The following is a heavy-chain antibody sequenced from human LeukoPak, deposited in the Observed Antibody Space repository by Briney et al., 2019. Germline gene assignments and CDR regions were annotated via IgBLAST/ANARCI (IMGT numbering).Heavy chain of an antibody. CDR2: IYYSGNT. CDR1: GGSISNYY. J-gene: IGHJ4*02. D-gene: IGHD2-2*01. Sequence: SQTLSLTCTVSGGSISNYYWSWIRQPPGKGLEWIGYIYYSGNTNYNPSLKSRVTISVDTSKNQFSLKLNSVTAADTAVYYCARVRYCSTNRCYDREFDNWGQGTLVTVSS. CDR3: ARVRYCSTNRCYDREFDN. V-gene: IGHV4-59*01.